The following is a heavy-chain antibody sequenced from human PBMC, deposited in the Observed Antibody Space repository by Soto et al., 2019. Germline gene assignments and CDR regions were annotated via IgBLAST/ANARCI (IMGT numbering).Heavy chain of an antibody. CDR2: FDPGDGET. CDR3: ATQPRVYDSSGYYLGAFDI. D-gene: IGHD3-22*01. J-gene: IGHJ3*02. Sequence: ASVKVSCKVSGYTLTELSMHWVRQAPGKGLGWMGGFDPGDGETIYAQKFQGRVTMTEDTSTDTAYMELSSLRSEDTAVYYCATQPRVYDSSGYYLGAFDIWGQGTMVTVSS. CDR1: GYTLTELS. V-gene: IGHV1-24*01.